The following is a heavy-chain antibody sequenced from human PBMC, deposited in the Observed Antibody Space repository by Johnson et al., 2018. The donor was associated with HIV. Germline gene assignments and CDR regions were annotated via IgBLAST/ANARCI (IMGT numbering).Heavy chain of an antibody. CDR3: AKGPGGDYTYGLFQH. CDR1: GFSFGDYG. CDR2: VNWNGGST. D-gene: IGHD4-17*01. J-gene: IGHJ3*01. V-gene: IGHV3-20*04. Sequence: VQLVESGGGLVQPGRSLRLSCTASGFSFGDYGMSWVRQVPGKGLEWVSGVNWNGGSTGYADSVKGRFTIFRDNTKNSLYIQMSGLREEDTALYYCAKGPGGDYTYGLFQHWGQGTMVTISS.